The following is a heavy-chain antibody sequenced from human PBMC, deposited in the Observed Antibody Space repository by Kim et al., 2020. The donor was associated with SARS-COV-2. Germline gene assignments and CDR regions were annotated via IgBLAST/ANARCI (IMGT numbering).Heavy chain of an antibody. D-gene: IGHD3-16*01. J-gene: IGHJ4*02. CDR3: TKMLAGAYYFDY. V-gene: IGHV5-51*01. Sequence: GESLKISCKGSGYSFTNYWIGWVRQMPGRGLECMGIIYPGDSDTRYSPSFQAQVTISVDKSHSTAYLQWSSLKASDTAIYYCTKMLAGAYYFDYWGQGTLLTVSP. CDR1: GYSFTNYW. CDR2: IYPGDSDT.